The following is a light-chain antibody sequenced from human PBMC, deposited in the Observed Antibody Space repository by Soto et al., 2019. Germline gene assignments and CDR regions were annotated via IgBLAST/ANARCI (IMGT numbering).Light chain of an antibody. Sequence: QSALTQPPSASGSPGQSVTISCTGTSSDVGGYNYVSWYQQYPGKAPKLMIYEVSKRPSGVPDRFSGSKSGTSASLAISGLQSEDEADYYCAAWDDSLNGLYVFGTGTKVTVL. J-gene: IGLJ1*01. CDR2: EVS. CDR1: SSDVGGYNY. CDR3: AAWDDSLNGLYV. V-gene: IGLV2-8*01.